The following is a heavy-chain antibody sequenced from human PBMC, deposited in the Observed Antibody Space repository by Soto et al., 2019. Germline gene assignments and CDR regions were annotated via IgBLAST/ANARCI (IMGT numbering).Heavy chain of an antibody. J-gene: IGHJ4*02. V-gene: IGHV3-23*01. CDR1: GFTFSSYT. CDR3: AKGSASMRPYYFDY. CDR2: ISGPGGTT. Sequence: EVQLLESGGGLVQPGGSLRLSCAASGFTFSSYTMSWVRQAPGKGLEWVSAISGPGGTTYYADSVKGRFTISRDNSKNTLFLLLNSLGAEDTAVYYWAKGSASMRPYYFDYWGQGTLVTVSS. D-gene: IGHD6-6*01.